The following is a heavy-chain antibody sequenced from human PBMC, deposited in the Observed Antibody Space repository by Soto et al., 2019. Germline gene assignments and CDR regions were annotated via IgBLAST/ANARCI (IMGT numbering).Heavy chain of an antibody. V-gene: IGHV3-30*18. D-gene: IGHD1-26*01. CDR3: AKGGYSGSYWGGAFDI. CDR1: GFTFSSYG. CDR2: ISYDGSNK. J-gene: IGHJ3*02. Sequence: QVQLVESGGGVVQPGRSLRLSCAASGFTFSSYGMHWVRQAPGKGLEWVAVISYDGSNKYYADSVKGRFTISRDNYKNTLYLQMNSLRAEDTAVYYCAKGGYSGSYWGGAFDIWGQGTMVTVSS.